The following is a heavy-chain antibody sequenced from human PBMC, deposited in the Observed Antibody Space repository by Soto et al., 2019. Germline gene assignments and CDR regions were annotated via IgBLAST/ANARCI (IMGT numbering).Heavy chain of an antibody. CDR1: GFTFSSYS. J-gene: IGHJ6*02. CDR2: ISSSSSTI. CDR3: ARSTRRQWLVDGRVGMDV. V-gene: IGHV3-48*01. Sequence: EVQLVESGGGLVQPGGSLRLSCAASGFTFSSYSMNWVRQAPGKGLEWVSYISSSSSTIYYADSVKGRFTISRDNAKNSLYLQMNSLRAEDTAVYYCARSTRRQWLVDGRVGMDVWGQGTTVTVSS. D-gene: IGHD6-19*01.